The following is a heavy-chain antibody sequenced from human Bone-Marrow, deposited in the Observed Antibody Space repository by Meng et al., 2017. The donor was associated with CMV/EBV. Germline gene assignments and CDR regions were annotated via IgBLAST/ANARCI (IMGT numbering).Heavy chain of an antibody. CDR2: INHSGST. V-gene: IGHV4-34*01. CDR3: ARVHYYKIVVVIYNWFDP. CDR1: GGSFSGYY. D-gene: IGHD3-22*01. J-gene: IGHJ5*02. Sequence: GSLRLSCAVYGGSFSGYYWSWIRQPPGKGLEWIGEINHSGSTNYNPSLKSRVTISVDTSKNQFSLKLSSVTAADTAVYYCARVHYYKIVVVIYNWFDPWGQGTLVTVSS.